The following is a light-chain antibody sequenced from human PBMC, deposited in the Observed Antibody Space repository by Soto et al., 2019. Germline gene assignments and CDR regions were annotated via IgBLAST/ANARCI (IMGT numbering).Light chain of an antibody. CDR1: QSIGSW. CDR2: KTS. J-gene: IGKJ4*01. CDR3: QQLNSHPFT. V-gene: IGKV1-5*03. Sequence: DTQMTQSPSTLSASVGDRVTITCRASQSIGSWLAWYQQKPGKAPKLLIYKTSILENGVPSRFSGSGSGTDFTLTISSLQPEDSATYYCQQLNSHPFTFGGGTKVDIK.